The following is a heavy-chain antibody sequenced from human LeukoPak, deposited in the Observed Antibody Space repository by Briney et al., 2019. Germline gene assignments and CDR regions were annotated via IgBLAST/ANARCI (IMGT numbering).Heavy chain of an antibody. CDR2: ISWNSGSI. CDR1: GFTFDDYA. CDR3: AKDIGGGYSGYDSQGFDY. V-gene: IGHV3-9*01. D-gene: IGHD5-12*01. J-gene: IGHJ4*02. Sequence: GRSLRLSCAASGFTFDDYAMHWVRQAPGKGLEWVSGISWNSGSIGYADSVKGRFTISRDNAKNSLYLQMNSLRAEDTALYYCAKDIGGGYSGYDSQGFDYWGQGTLVTVSS.